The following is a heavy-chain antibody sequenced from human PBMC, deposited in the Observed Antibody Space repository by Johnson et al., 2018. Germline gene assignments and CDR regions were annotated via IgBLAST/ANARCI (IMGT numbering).Heavy chain of an antibody. CDR1: GFTFSSYG. J-gene: IGHJ4*02. V-gene: IGHV3-30*03. D-gene: IGHD4-17*01. CDR3: GAFDYGDY. CDR2: ISHDGSNI. Sequence: QVQLVQSGGGVVQPGRSLRLSCAASGFTFSSYGMHWVRQAPGKGLEWITLISHDGSNICCSDSVKGRFTISRDNSKNTVYLQMNSLRVEETAVYNCGAFDYGDYWGQGTLVTVSS.